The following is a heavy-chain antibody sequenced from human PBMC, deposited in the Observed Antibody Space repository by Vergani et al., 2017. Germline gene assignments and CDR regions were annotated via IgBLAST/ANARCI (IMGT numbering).Heavy chain of an antibody. CDR2: IYYSGST. J-gene: IGHJ4*02. Sequence: QVQLQESGPGQVKTSETLSLTCSVSGGSISRHSWSWIRQPPRMGLEWIGYIYYSGSTHYNPSLKSLVTISVDTSKNQFSLKLSSVTAADTAIYYCARAYFDSLSGPIWYYFDYWGQGTLVTVSS. V-gene: IGHV4-59*11. D-gene: IGHD3-3*01. CDR3: ARAYFDSLSGPIWYYFDY. CDR1: GGSISRHS.